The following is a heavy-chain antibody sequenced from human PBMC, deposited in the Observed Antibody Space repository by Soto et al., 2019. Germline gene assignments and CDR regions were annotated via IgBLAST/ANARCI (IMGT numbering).Heavy chain of an antibody. CDR3: PSRLVGDLGGFDF. Sequence: QVQLVQSGAEAKKPGSSVKDSRKPSGGTFNGYIITWVRQAPGQGVEWIGGIIFTCNTANYAGKFQGGVSLSADQGTSTASMERTTLPSEDSSVFYCPSRLVGDLGGFDFWGQGTLVSVSS. V-gene: IGHV1-69*01. CDR1: GGTFNGYI. CDR2: IIFTCNTA. D-gene: IGHD3-16*01. J-gene: IGHJ4*02.